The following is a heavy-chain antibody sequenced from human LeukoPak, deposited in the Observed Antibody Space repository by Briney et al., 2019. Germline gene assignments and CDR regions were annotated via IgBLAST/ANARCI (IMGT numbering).Heavy chain of an antibody. CDR2: ISWNSGSI. D-gene: IGHD3-22*01. Sequence: GGSLRLSCAASGFTFDDYAMHWVRQAPGKGLEWVSGISWNSGSIGYADSVKGRFTISRDNAKNSLYLQMNSLRAEDTALYYCAKGLDLRGNYYDSSFDYWGQGTLVTVSS. J-gene: IGHJ4*02. CDR3: AKGLDLRGNYYDSSFDY. V-gene: IGHV3-9*01. CDR1: GFTFDDYA.